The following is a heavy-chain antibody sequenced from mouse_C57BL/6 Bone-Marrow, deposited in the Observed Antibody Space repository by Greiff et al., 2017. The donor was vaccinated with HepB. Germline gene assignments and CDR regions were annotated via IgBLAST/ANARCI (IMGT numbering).Heavy chain of an antibody. Sequence: QLQQSGAELVRPGASVTLSCKASGYTFTDYEMHWVKQTPVHGLEWIGAIDPETGGTAYNQKFKGKAILTADKSSSTAYMELRSLTSEDSAVYYCTSPYYGSSYLYWYFDVWGTGTTVTVSS. CDR1: GYTFTDYE. CDR3: TSPYYGSSYLYWYFDV. J-gene: IGHJ1*03. CDR2: IDPETGGT. V-gene: IGHV1-15*01. D-gene: IGHD1-1*01.